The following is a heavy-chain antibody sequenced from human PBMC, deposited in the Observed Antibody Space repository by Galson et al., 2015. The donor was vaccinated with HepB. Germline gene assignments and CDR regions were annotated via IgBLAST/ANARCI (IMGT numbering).Heavy chain of an antibody. CDR3: TTASLITF. V-gene: IGHV3-15*01. CDR2: CRSKVDEGAT. Sequence: SLRLSCAVSGLTFSSAWMSWVRQAPGKGLEGVGRCRSKVDEGATDHAAPVEGRFTLSTDDSKNMLYLQMNNLKIEDTATYYCTTASLITFWGLGTLVTVSS. D-gene: IGHD5-24*01. CDR1: GLTFSSAW. J-gene: IGHJ1*01.